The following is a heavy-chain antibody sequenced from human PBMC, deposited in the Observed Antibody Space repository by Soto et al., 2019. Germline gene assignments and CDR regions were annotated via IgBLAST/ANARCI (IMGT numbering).Heavy chain of an antibody. V-gene: IGHV3-30*18. CDR1: GFTFNNYA. J-gene: IGHJ4*02. CDR3: AQDIRWFGELSFDF. Sequence: QVQLVESGGGVVQPGRSLRLSCAASGFTFNNYAMHWVRQAPGKGLEWVAVISYDGSKQHYADSVKGRFTISRDNSKNTLYLQMNSLRAEDTAVFYCAQDIRWFGELSFDFWGQGTLVTVSS. D-gene: IGHD3-10*01. CDR2: ISYDGSKQ.